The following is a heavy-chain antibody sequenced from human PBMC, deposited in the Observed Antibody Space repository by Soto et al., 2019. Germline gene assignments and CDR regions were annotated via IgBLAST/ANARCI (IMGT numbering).Heavy chain of an antibody. CDR1: GFTFSSYE. V-gene: IGHV3-48*03. CDR2: ISSSGSTI. J-gene: IGHJ5*02. Sequence: GGSLRLSCAASGFTFSSYEMNWVRQAPGKGLEWVSYISSSGSTIYYADSVKGRFTISRDNAKNSLYLQMNSLRAEDTAVYYCARAVYDSSGYYWFDPWGQGTLVTVSS. D-gene: IGHD3-22*01. CDR3: ARAVYDSSGYYWFDP.